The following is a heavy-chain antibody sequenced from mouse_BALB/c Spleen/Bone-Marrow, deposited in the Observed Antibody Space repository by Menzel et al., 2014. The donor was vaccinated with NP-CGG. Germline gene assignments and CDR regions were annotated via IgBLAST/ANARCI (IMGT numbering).Heavy chain of an antibody. J-gene: IGHJ3*01. V-gene: IGHV2-9*02. CDR1: GFSLTSYG. Sequence: VKLVEPGPGLVAPSQSLSITCTVSGFSLTSYGVHWVRQPPGKGLEWLGVIWAGGSTNYNSALMSRLSISKDNSKSQVFLKMNSLQTDDTAMYYCARDYDEWFAYWGQGTLVTVSA. CDR2: IWAGGST. D-gene: IGHD2-12*01. CDR3: ARDYDEWFAY.